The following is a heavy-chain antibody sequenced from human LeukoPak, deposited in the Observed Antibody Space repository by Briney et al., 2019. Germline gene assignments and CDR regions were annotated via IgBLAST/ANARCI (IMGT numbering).Heavy chain of an antibody. CDR3: ARGGSLWLRYSWFDP. V-gene: IGHV3-48*02. CDR1: GFTFSSYS. D-gene: IGHD5-12*01. CDR2: ISSSSSTI. J-gene: IGHJ5*02. Sequence: GGSLRLSCAASGFTFSSYSMNWVRQAPGKGLEWVSYISSSSSTIYYADSVKGRFTISRDNAKNSLYLQMNSLRDEDTAVYYCARGGSLWLRYSWFDPWGQGTLVTVSS.